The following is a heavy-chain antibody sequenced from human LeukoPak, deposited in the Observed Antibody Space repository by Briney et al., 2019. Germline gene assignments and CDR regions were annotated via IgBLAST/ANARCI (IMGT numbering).Heavy chain of an antibody. CDR1: GFTLSSYA. Sequence: PGGSLRLSCAASGFTLSSYAMSWVRQAPGKGLEWVSAISGSGGSTYYADSVKGRFTISRDNSKNTLYLQMNSLRAEDTAVYYCAKMKAAAVVGAGTFDYWGQGTLVTVSS. CDR3: AKMKAAAVVGAGTFDY. V-gene: IGHV3-23*01. D-gene: IGHD6-13*01. J-gene: IGHJ4*02. CDR2: ISGSGGST.